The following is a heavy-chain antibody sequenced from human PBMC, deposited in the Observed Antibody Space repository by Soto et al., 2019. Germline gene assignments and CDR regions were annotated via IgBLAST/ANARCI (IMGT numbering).Heavy chain of an antibody. J-gene: IGHJ6*02. D-gene: IGHD3-3*01. V-gene: IGHV4-31*03. CDR3: ATSYDFWSGYYTRYGMDV. Sequence: SETLSLTCTVSGGSISSGGYYWSWIRQHPGKGLEWIGYIYYSGSTYYNPSLKSRVTISVDTSKNQFSLKLSSVTAADTAVYYCATSYDFWSGYYTRYGMDVWGQGTTVTVSS. CDR1: GGSISSGGYY. CDR2: IYYSGST.